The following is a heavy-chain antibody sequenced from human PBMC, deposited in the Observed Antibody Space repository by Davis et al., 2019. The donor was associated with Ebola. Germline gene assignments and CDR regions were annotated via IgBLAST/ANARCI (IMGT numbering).Heavy chain of an antibody. J-gene: IGHJ5*02. CDR2: IYYSGST. CDR3: ARDSGRGWFDP. CDR1: AGSTSSYY. V-gene: IGHV4-59*01. Sequence: SETLSPTCTVSAGSTSSYYWSWTRQPPGKGLEWIGYIYYSGSTNYNPSLKSRVTISVDTSKNQFSLKLSSVTAADTAVYYCARDSGRGWFDPWGQGTLVTVSS. D-gene: IGHD3-10*01.